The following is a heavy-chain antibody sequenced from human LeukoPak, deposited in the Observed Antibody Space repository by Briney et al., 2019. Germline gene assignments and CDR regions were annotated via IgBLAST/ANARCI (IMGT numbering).Heavy chain of an antibody. CDR3: ARSGYFYSSYGDYYYYYMDV. J-gene: IGHJ6*03. Sequence: PGGSLRLSCGASGFTFTDAWMSWVRQAPGKGLEWVGRIKSKTDGGTTDYAAPVKGRFTISRDDSKNTLYLQMNSLQSEDTAVYYCARSGYFYSSYGDYYYYYMDVWGKGTTVTISS. V-gene: IGHV3-15*01. D-gene: IGHD4-11*01. CDR2: IKSKTDGGTT. CDR1: GFTFTDAW.